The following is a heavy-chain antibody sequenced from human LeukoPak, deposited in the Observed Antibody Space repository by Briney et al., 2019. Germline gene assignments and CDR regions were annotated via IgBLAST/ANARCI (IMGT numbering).Heavy chain of an antibody. J-gene: IGHJ4*02. CDR2: IFPADSES. CDR1: GYSFTSYW. V-gene: IGHV5-51*01. D-gene: IGHD3-10*01. Sequence: GESLKISCKGSGYSFTSYWIGWVRQMPGRGLEWMGIIFPADSESRHSPSFQGQVAISADKSISTAYLQWSSLKASDTAMYYCARLGPLGPSMYYYGSGSYLYLDYWGQGTLVTVSS. CDR3: ARLGPLGPSMYYYGSGSYLYLDY.